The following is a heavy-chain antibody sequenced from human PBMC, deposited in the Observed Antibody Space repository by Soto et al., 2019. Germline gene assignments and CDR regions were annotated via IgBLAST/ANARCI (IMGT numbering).Heavy chain of an antibody. D-gene: IGHD2-2*01. J-gene: IGHJ3*02. CDR1: GYSFTSYW. V-gene: IGHV5-51*01. CDR3: ARSLGGEYCSSTSCYAGDAFDI. Sequence: PGESLKISCKGSGYSFTSYWIGWVRQMPGKGLEWMGIIYPGDSDTRYSPSFQGQVTISADKSISTAYLQWSSLKASDTAMYYCARSLGGEYCSSTSCYAGDAFDIWGQGTMVTVPS. CDR2: IYPGDSDT.